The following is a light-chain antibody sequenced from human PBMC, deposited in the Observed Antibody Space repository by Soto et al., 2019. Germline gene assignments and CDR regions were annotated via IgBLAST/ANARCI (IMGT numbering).Light chain of an antibody. J-gene: IGLJ1*01. CDR2: EVV. Sequence: QSALTQPPSASGSPGQSVTISCTGTKSDIGVYDFVSWYQHHPGKAPRLIIYEVVQLPSGVPDRFSGSKSGNTAFLTVSGLQAADEADYFCKSYAGSNTYVFGSGTKLTVL. V-gene: IGLV2-8*01. CDR1: KSDIGVYDF. CDR3: KSYAGSNTYV.